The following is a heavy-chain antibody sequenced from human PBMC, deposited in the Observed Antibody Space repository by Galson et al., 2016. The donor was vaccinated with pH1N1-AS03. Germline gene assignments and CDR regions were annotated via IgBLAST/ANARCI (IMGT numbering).Heavy chain of an antibody. CDR2: MSYDGGNE. CDR1: GLIFSNSA. V-gene: IGHV3-30-3*01. CDR3: AAGDYVAASFDN. D-gene: IGHD3-16*01. J-gene: IGHJ4*02. Sequence: SLRLSCAASGLIFSNSAMHLVRQAPGKGLEWVAVMSYDGGNEYYADAVKGRFTISRDHSRNTPYLQMNSLRVEDTAEYYCAAGDYVAASFDNWGQGTLVTVSS.